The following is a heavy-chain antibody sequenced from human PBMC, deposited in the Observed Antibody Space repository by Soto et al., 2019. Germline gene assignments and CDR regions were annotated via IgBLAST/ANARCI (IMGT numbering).Heavy chain of an antibody. CDR2: ISSSGSTI. D-gene: IGHD6-13*01. CDR1: GFTFSSYE. Sequence: GSLRLSCAASGFTFSSYEMNWVRQAPGKGLEWVSYISSSGSTIYYADSVKGRFTISRDTAKNSLYLQMNSLRAEDTAVYYCARDQGQLVRPDWFDPGGQGTLVTVSS. J-gene: IGHJ5*02. CDR3: ARDQGQLVRPDWFDP. V-gene: IGHV3-48*03.